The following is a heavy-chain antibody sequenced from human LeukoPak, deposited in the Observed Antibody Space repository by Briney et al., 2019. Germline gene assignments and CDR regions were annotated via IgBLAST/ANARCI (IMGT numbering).Heavy chain of an antibody. V-gene: IGHV4-39*02. Sequence: PSETLSLTCTVSGGSISSSSYYWGWIRQPPGKGLEWIGSIYYSGSTYYNPSLKSRVTISVDTSKNQFSLKLSSVTAADTAVYYCARDTGSGCDYWGQGTLVTVSS. J-gene: IGHJ4*02. CDR3: ARDTGSGCDY. CDR1: GGSISSSSYY. D-gene: IGHD6-19*01. CDR2: IYYSGST.